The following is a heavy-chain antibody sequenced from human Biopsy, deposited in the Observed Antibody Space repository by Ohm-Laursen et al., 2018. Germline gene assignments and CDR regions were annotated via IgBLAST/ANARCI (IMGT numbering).Heavy chain of an antibody. D-gene: IGHD4-17*01. V-gene: IGHV3-66*01. CDR1: EFTINSNY. Sequence: SLRLSCAASEFTINSNYMNWARQAPGKGLEWVSVIYTGDITSYADSVKGRFTISRDISKNALYLHMNSLRAEDRGVYYCVRGLADGVHLNWGQGTLVAVSS. CDR3: VRGLADGVHLN. J-gene: IGHJ4*02. CDR2: IYTGDIT.